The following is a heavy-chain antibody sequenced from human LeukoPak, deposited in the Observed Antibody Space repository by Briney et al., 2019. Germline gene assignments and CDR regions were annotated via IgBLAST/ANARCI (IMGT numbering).Heavy chain of an antibody. J-gene: IGHJ4*02. Sequence: PAGSLRLSCVGSGFTFRNYAMNWVRQAPGKGLEWVSGFSAAGTYYADSVKGRFTTSRDDSKNTIYLQMNSLTAEDTGVYYCAKDRVRDNGWDIDYWGQGTLVTVSS. D-gene: IGHD6-19*01. CDR3: AKDRVRDNGWDIDY. CDR2: FSAAGT. V-gene: IGHV3-23*01. CDR1: GFTFRNYA.